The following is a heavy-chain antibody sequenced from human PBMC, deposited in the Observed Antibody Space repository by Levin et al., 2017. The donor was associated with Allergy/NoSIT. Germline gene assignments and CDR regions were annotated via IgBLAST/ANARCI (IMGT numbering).Heavy chain of an antibody. CDR1: GFTFSSYE. Sequence: PGGSLRLSCAASGFTFSSYEMNWVRQAPGKGLEWVSYISSSGSTIYYADSVKGRFTISRDNAKNSLYLQMNSLRAEDTAVYYCARQLGNLWSGYHYFDYWGQGTLVTVSS. CDR2: ISSSGSTI. CDR3: ARQLGNLWSGYHYFDY. V-gene: IGHV3-48*03. D-gene: IGHD3-3*01. J-gene: IGHJ4*02.